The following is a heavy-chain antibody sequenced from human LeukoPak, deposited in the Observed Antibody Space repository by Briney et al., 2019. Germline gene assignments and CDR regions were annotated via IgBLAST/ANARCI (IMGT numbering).Heavy chain of an antibody. CDR1: GFTFGDYA. Sequence: GGSLRLSCTASGFTFGDYAMTWVRQAPGKGLECVGFIRSKAYGGATEYAASVKGRFTISRDDSKSIAYLRMNSLKTEDTAVYYCTRWIGTSNLDYWGQGALVTVSS. CDR3: TRWIGTSNLDY. V-gene: IGHV3-49*04. D-gene: IGHD1-14*01. J-gene: IGHJ4*02. CDR2: IRSKAYGGAT.